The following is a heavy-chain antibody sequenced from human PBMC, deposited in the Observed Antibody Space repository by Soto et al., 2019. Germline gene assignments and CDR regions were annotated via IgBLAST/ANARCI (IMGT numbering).Heavy chain of an antibody. CDR3: ARDEAGYCSGGSCYSSDYYYGMDV. Sequence: QVQLQESGPGLVKPSQTLSLTCTVSGGSISSGDYYWSWIRQPPGEGLEWFGYIYYSGSTYYNPSLKSRVTLSVDTSKNQFALKLSSVTAADTAVYYCARDEAGYCSGGSCYSSDYYYGMDVWGQGTTVTVSS. D-gene: IGHD2-15*01. V-gene: IGHV4-30-4*01. CDR2: IYYSGST. J-gene: IGHJ6*02. CDR1: GGSISSGDYY.